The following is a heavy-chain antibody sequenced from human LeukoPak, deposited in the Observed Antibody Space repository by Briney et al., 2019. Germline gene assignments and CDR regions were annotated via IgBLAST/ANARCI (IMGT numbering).Heavy chain of an antibody. V-gene: IGHV5-51*01. CDR3: ARHELLWFGELFSGWFDP. J-gene: IGHJ5*02. CDR2: IYPGDSDT. Sequence: GESLKISCKGSGYSFTSYWIGWVRQMPGKGPEWMGIIYPGDSDTRYSPSFQGQVTISADKSISTAYLQWSSLKASDTAMYYCARHELLWFGELFSGWFDPWGQGTLVTVSS. D-gene: IGHD3-10*01. CDR1: GYSFTSYW.